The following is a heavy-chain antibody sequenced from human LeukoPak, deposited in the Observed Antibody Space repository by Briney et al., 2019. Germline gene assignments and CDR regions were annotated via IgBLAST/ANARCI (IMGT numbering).Heavy chain of an antibody. V-gene: IGHV4-59*01. J-gene: IGHJ5*02. D-gene: IGHD3-10*01. CDR2: IYYSGST. Sequence: SETLSLTCTVSGGSISSYYWSWIRQPAGKGLEWIGYIYYSGSTNYNPSLKSRVTISVDTSKNQFSLKLSSVTAADTAVYYCAGGGYYGSGNDFRFDPWGQGTLVTVSS. CDR3: AGGGYYGSGNDFRFDP. CDR1: GGSISSYY.